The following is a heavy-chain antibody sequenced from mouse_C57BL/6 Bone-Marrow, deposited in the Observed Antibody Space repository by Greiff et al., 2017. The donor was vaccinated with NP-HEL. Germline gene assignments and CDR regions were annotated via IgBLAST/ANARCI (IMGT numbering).Heavy chain of an antibody. CDR3: TMIYYDYGVDY. D-gene: IGHD2-4*01. CDR1: GYTFTSYW. Sequence: VHVKQSGTVLARPGASVKMSCKTSGYTFTSYWMHWVKQRPGQGLEWIGAIYPGNSDTSYNQKFKGKAKLTAVTSASTAYMELSSLTNEDSAVYYCTMIYYDYGVDYWGQGTTLTVSS. J-gene: IGHJ2*01. CDR2: IYPGNSDT. V-gene: IGHV1-5*01.